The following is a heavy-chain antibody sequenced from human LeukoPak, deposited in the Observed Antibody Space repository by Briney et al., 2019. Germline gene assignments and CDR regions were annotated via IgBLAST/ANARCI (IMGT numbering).Heavy chain of an antibody. CDR3: ARDTHYYDSTPYYFDY. CDR2: IIPIFGTA. V-gene: IGHV1-69*05. CDR1: GGTFSSYA. J-gene: IGHJ4*02. D-gene: IGHD3-22*01. Sequence: ASVKVSCNASGGTFSSYAISWVRQAPGQGLEWMGRIIPIFGTANYAQKFQGRVTITTDESTSTAYMELSSLRSEDTAVYYCARDTHYYDSTPYYFDYWGQGTLVTVSS.